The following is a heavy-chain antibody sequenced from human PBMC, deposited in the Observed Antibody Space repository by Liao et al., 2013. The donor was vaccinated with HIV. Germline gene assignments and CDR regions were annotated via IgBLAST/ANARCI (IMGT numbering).Heavy chain of an antibody. J-gene: IGHJ6*03. V-gene: IGHV4-59*10. CDR2: IYPSGST. D-gene: IGHD5-12*01. CDR3: ARVVTTIHHFFYMDV. Sequence: QVQLQQWGAGLLKPSETLSLACSVSGGYISSYYWSWIRQPAGKGLEWIGRIYPSGSTNYNPSLKSRVTMSVDTSNNQFSLKVSSVTAADTAVYFCARVVTTIHHFFYMDVWGKGTTVTVSS. CDR1: GGYISSYY.